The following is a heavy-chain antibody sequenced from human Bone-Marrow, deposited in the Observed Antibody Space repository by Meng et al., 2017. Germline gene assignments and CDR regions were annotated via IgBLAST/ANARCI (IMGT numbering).Heavy chain of an antibody. CDR1: GLSFTDAW. CDR3: ATGAAAADR. V-gene: IGHV3-15*04. J-gene: IGHJ5*02. D-gene: IGHD6-13*01. Sequence: VRRVEAGGGLVKPGGSLRLSCLASGLSFTDAWMSWVRQASGKGLEWVGRIERKRDGGTTDYAAPVKGGFTISRDDSKNTLYLQMNSLISEDTAVYFCATGAAAADRWGQGTLVTVSS. CDR2: IERKRDGGTT.